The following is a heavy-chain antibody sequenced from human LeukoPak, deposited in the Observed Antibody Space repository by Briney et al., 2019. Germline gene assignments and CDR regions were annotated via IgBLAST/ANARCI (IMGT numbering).Heavy chain of an antibody. CDR2: INPSGGST. J-gene: IGHJ5*02. CDR1: GYTFTSYY. D-gene: IGHD1-26*01. V-gene: IGHV1-46*01. Sequence: ASVKVSCKASGYTFTSYYMHWVRQAPGQGLEWMGIINPSGGSTSYAQKFQGRVTMTRDMSTSTVYMEQSSLRSEDTAVYYCARLAEWELNNNWFDPWGQGTLVTVSS. CDR3: ARLAEWELNNNWFDP.